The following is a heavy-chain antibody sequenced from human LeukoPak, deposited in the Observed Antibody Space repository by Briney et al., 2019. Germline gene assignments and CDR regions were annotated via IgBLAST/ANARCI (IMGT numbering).Heavy chain of an antibody. V-gene: IGHV1-8*01. Sequence: ASVKVSCKASGYTFTSYDINWVRQATGLGLEWMGWMNPNSGNTGYAQKFQGRVTMTRNTSISTAYMELSSLRSEDTAVYYCARPYGDYGLFRGYYYYYMDVWGKGTTVTVSS. CDR1: GYTFTSYD. CDR3: ARPYGDYGLFRGYYYYYMDV. J-gene: IGHJ6*03. CDR2: MNPNSGNT. D-gene: IGHD4-17*01.